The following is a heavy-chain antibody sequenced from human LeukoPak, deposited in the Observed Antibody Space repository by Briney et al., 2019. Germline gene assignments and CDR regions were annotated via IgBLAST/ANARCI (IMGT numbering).Heavy chain of an antibody. CDR1: GFTFSSFS. CDR3: ARRGLLWFGDSARFDP. V-gene: IGHV3-7*01. J-gene: IGHJ5*02. Sequence: GGSLRLSCATSGFTFSSFSMNWVRQAPGKGLEWVTNIKHDGSEKYYVDSVKGRFAISRDNGKNSLYLQMNSLRVEDMAVYYCARRGLLWFGDSARFDPWGQGTLVTVSS. D-gene: IGHD3-10*01. CDR2: IKHDGSEK.